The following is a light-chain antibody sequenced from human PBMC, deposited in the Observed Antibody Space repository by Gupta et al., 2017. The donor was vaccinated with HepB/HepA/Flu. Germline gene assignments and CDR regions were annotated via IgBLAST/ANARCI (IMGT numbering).Light chain of an antibody. J-gene: IGKJ1*01. Sequence: EIVLTQSPGTQSLSPGERATLSCRASQTISTYLAWYQQKPGQAPRLLIYAASSGATGIPDRFTGSGSGTDFTLTISRLEPEDFAVYYCQQYSSSPGTFGQGTKVEIK. CDR2: AAS. CDR3: QQYSSSPGT. CDR1: QTISTY. V-gene: IGKV3-20*01.